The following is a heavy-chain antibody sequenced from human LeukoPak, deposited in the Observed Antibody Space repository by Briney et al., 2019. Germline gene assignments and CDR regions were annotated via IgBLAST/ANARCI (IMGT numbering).Heavy chain of an antibody. CDR2: IKSKAAGGTT. CDR3: TAERGYSFYY. J-gene: IGHJ4*02. Sequence: GGSLRLSCAASGFTFNNAWMSWVRQAPGKGLEWVGHIKSKAAGGTTDYTAPVRGRFTISRDDSKDTVYLQMNSLKTEDTAVYYCTAERGYSFYYWGQGTLVTVSS. CDR1: GFTFNNAW. D-gene: IGHD3-3*01. V-gene: IGHV3-15*01.